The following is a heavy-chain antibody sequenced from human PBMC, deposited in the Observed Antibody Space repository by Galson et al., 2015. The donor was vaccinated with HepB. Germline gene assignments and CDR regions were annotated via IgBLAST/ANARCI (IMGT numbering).Heavy chain of an antibody. Sequence: SLRLSCAASGFTFSSYSMNWVRQAPGKGLEWVSSISSSSSYIYYADSVKGRFTISRDNAKNSLYLQMNSLRAEDTAVYYCAGPYSGYEGGRFDYWGQGTLVTVSS. CDR2: ISSSSSYI. J-gene: IGHJ4*02. V-gene: IGHV3-21*01. D-gene: IGHD5-12*01. CDR1: GFTFSSYS. CDR3: AGPYSGYEGGRFDY.